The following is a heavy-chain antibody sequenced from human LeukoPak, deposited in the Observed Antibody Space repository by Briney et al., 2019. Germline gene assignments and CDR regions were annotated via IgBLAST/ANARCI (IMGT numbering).Heavy chain of an antibody. CDR2: MNPNSGNT. V-gene: IGHV1-8*01. D-gene: IGHD1-1*01. CDR1: GYTFTSYD. J-gene: IGHJ4*02. CDR3: ARGSRYNWNDDQFDY. Sequence: ASVKVSCKASGYTFTSYDINWVRQATGQGLEWMGWMNPNSGNTGYAQKLQGRVTMTRNTSISTAYMELSSLRSEDTAVYYCARGSRYNWNDDQFDYWGQGTLVTVSS.